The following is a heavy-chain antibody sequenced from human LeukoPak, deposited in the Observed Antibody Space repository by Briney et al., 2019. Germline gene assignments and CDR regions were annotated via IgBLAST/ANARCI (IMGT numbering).Heavy chain of an antibody. J-gene: IGHJ5*02. CDR3: ARDQRYCSGGSCYPDWFDP. V-gene: IGHV1-46*01. D-gene: IGHD2-15*01. CDR2: INPSGGST. CDR1: GDTFTGYY. Sequence: ASVKVSCKASGDTFTGYYMHWVRQAPGQGLEWMGIINPSGGSTSYAQKFQGRVTMTRDTSISTAYMELSRLRSDDTAVYYCARDQRYCSGGSCYPDWFDPWGQGTLVTVSS.